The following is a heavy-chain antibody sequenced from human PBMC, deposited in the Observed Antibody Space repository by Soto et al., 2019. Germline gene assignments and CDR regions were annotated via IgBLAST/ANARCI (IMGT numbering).Heavy chain of an antibody. CDR3: ARERGGGGGSGYLDY. Sequence: EVQLVESGGGLVQPGGSLRLSCAASGFTFSSYWMSWVRQAPGKGLEWVANIKPDGSEKYYVDSVKGRFTISRDNAKNSLYLQMNSLRAEDTAVYYCARERGGGGGSGYLDYWGQGTLVTVSS. J-gene: IGHJ4*02. CDR2: IKPDGSEK. V-gene: IGHV3-7*01. CDR1: GFTFSSYW. D-gene: IGHD2-15*01.